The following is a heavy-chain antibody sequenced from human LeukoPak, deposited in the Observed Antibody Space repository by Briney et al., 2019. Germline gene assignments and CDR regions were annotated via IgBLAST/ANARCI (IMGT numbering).Heavy chain of an antibody. V-gene: IGHV3-20*04. CDR3: ARAPQNRYYYYYMDV. Sequence: GGSLRLSCAASGFTFDDYGMSWVRQAPGKGLEWVSGINWNGGSTGYADSVKGRFTISRDNAKNSLYLQMNSLRAEDTALYYCARAPQNRYYYYYMDVWGKGTTVTVSS. D-gene: IGHD2/OR15-2a*01. CDR2: INWNGGST. J-gene: IGHJ6*03. CDR1: GFTFDDYG.